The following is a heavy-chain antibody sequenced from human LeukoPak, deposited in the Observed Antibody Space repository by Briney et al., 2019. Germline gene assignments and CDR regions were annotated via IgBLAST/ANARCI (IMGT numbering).Heavy chain of an antibody. Sequence: SQTLSLTCIVSGGSITRGDLYWSWIRQPPGKGLEWIGYIYFSGSTYYNPSLKSRATISVDTSKNQFSLKLSSLIAADTAVYYCARARADFHYGMDVWGPGTTVYVS. CDR1: GGSITRGDLY. J-gene: IGHJ6*02. D-gene: IGHD6-13*01. V-gene: IGHV4-30-4*01. CDR3: ARARADFHYGMDV. CDR2: IYFSGST.